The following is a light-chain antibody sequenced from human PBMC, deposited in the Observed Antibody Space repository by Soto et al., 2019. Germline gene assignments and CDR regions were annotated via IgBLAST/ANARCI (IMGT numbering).Light chain of an antibody. CDR1: SSNIGGNS. CDR2: EAS. V-gene: IGLV2-23*01. CDR3: CSYGKV. Sequence: QSVMTQPPSVSAAPGQTVTISCSGSSSNIGGNSVSWYQQHPAKAPKLIIYEASERPSGVSNRFSGSTSGRTASLTISGIQAEDEAEYYCCSYGKVFGNGTKVTVL. J-gene: IGLJ1*01.